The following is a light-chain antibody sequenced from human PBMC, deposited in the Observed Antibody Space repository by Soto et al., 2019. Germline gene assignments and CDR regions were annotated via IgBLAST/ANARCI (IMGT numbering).Light chain of an antibody. CDR1: QTISSW. V-gene: IGKV1-5*03. CDR2: KAS. J-gene: IGKJ2*01. CDR3: QQYNNWPPYT. Sequence: DIQMTQSPSTLSGSVGDRVTITCRASQTISSWLAWYQQKPGKAPKLLIYKASTLKSGVPSRFSGSGSGTEFTLTISSLQPDDFATYYCQQYNNWPPYTFGQGTQL.